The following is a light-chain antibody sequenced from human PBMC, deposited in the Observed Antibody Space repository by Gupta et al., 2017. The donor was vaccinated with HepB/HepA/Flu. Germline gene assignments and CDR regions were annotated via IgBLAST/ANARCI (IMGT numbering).Light chain of an antibody. V-gene: IGKV3-20*01. J-gene: IGKJ5*01. CDR1: QSVSSSY. CDR3: QQYGSSPVS. CDR2: AAS. Sequence: EIVLTQSPGTLSLSPGDRATLSCRASQSVSSSYVAWYRQRPGQSPRLLIYAASSRAAGIPDRFSGSGSGTDFTLTISRLQPEDFVVYYCQQYGSSPVSFGQGTRLEIK.